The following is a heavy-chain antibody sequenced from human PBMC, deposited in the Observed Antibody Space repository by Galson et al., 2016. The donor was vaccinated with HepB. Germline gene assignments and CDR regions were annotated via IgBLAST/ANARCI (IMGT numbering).Heavy chain of an antibody. D-gene: IGHD3-10*01. CDR2: INHSGTT. V-gene: IGHV4-39*01. CDR1: GGSISSSNYY. Sequence: SETLSLTCTVSGGSISSSNYYWTWVRQPPGQGLEWIGSINHSGTTFYNEPLNIRVTMSVDTSKSQISLQLTSVTAADTAVYYCASPIILGSGNFFDFWGQGTLVTVSS. J-gene: IGHJ4*02. CDR3: ASPIILGSGNFFDF.